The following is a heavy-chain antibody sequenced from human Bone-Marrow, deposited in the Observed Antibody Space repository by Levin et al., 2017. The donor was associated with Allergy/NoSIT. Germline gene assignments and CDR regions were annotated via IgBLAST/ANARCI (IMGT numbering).Heavy chain of an antibody. CDR3: ARVGGVIHY. Sequence: SETLSLTCAVSGDSITSGYFWGWIRQPPGKGLEWIGSMYHDGSTDYNPSLKSRITISLDMSKNQFSLRLTSVTAADTAVYYCARVGGVIHYWGHGTLVTVSS. CDR1: GDSITSGYF. J-gene: IGHJ4*01. CDR2: MYHDGST. D-gene: IGHD3-10*01. V-gene: IGHV4-38-2*01.